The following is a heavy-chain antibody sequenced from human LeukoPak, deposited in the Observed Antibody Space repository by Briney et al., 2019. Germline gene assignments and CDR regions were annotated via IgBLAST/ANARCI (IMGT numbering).Heavy chain of an antibody. CDR2: IKQDGSEK. D-gene: IGHD1-26*01. CDR1: RFTFSNYW. Sequence: GGSLRLSCAASRFTFSNYWMSWVRQAPGKGLDWVANIKQDGSEKYYVDSVKGRFTISRDNAKNSLYLQMNSLRAEDTAVYYCAREEPSSSFFDYWGQGTLVTVSS. CDR3: AREEPSSSFFDY. V-gene: IGHV3-7*01. J-gene: IGHJ4*02.